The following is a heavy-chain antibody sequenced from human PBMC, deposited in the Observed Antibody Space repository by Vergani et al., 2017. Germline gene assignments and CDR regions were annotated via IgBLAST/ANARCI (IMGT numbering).Heavy chain of an antibody. Sequence: QVQLQQWGAGLLKPSETLSLTCAVYGGSFSGYYWSWIRQPPGKGLEWIGEINHSGSTNYNPSLKRRVTISVDTSKNQFSLRLSSVTAADTAVYYWARGFRRRFGELFSPNWFDPWGQGTLVTVSS. D-gene: IGHD3-10*01. CDR3: ARGFRRRFGELFSPNWFDP. J-gene: IGHJ5*02. V-gene: IGHV4-34*01. CDR2: INHSGST. CDR1: GGSFSGYY.